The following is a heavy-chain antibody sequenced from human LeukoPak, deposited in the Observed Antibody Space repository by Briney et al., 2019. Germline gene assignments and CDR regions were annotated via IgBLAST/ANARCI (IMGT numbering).Heavy chain of an antibody. CDR2: ISYDGSNK. CDR3: ARSAGSFSVYYHYMDV. Sequence: GGSLRLSCAASGFTFSSYGMHWVRQAPGKGLEWVAVISYDGSNKYYADSVKGRFTISRDNSKNTLYLQMNSLRAEDTAVYYCARSAGSFSVYYHYMDVWGKGTTVTISS. V-gene: IGHV3-30*03. J-gene: IGHJ6*03. D-gene: IGHD3-10*01. CDR1: GFTFSSYG.